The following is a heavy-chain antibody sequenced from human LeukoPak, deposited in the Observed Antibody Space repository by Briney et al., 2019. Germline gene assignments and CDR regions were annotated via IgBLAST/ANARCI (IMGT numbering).Heavy chain of an antibody. CDR1: HYTISSNYY. V-gene: IGHV4-38-2*02. CDR2: IYHSGST. D-gene: IGHD3-22*01. J-gene: IGHJ4*02. CDR3: ARSSGYMSY. Sequence: SETLSLTCTVSHYTISSNYYWGWIRQPPGKGLEWIGSIYHSGSTYYNPSLKSRVTISVDTSKNQFSLKLTSVTAADTAVYYCARSSGYMSYWGQGTLVTVSS.